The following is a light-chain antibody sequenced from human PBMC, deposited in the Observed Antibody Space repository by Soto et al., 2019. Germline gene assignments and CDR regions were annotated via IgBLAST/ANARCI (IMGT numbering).Light chain of an antibody. CDR2: AAS. CDR3: QQSYSTPYT. V-gene: IGKV1-39*01. Sequence: DIPMTQSPSSLSASVGDRVTITCRAGQSISSYLNWYQQKPGKAPKLLIYAASSLQSGVPSRFSGSGSGTDFTLTISSLQPEDFATYYCQQSYSTPYTFGQGTKLEIK. CDR1: QSISSY. J-gene: IGKJ2*01.